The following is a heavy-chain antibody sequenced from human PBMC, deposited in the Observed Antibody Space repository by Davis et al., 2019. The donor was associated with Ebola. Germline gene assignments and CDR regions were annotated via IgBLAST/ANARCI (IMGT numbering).Heavy chain of an antibody. CDR2: FYTDERT. Sequence: AASVKVSCKASGGTFSSYAISWVRQAPGKGPEWVAVFYTDERTYYADSVKGRFTVSRDNSENMLYLQMSTLRAEDTAVYFCARGVAVDGFYFEYWGQGTLVTVSS. D-gene: IGHD6-19*01. V-gene: IGHV3-53*01. J-gene: IGHJ4*02. CDR1: GGTFSSYA. CDR3: ARGVAVDGFYFEY.